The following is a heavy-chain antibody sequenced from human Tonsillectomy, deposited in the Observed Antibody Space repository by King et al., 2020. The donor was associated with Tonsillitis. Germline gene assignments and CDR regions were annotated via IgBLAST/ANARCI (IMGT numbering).Heavy chain of an antibody. D-gene: IGHD2-21*02. CDR3: AGSGPWDCSGDCYL. CDR2: IWYDGSNK. V-gene: IGHV3-33*08. J-gene: IGHJ5*02. Sequence: VQLVESGGGVVQPGGSLRLSCAASGFTFSSYGMHWVRQAPGRGLEWVAGIWYDGSNKYYGDSVKGRFTISRDNPKNTLYLQMNSLRADDMAVYYCAGSGPWDCSGDCYLWGQGTLVTVSS. CDR1: GFTFSSYG.